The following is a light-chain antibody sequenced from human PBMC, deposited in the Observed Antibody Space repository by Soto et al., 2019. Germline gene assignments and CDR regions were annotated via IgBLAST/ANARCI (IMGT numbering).Light chain of an antibody. CDR1: HFLLYNNTYNY. J-gene: IGKJ5*01. CDR2: FGS. V-gene: IGKV2-28*01. CDR3: MQALQSLT. Sequence: EIVMTQSPLTLPVTPGEPASICCRPSHFLLYNNTYNYLDWYVQKPGQSPQLLIYFGSNRAPGVPDRFSGSGSGTDFTLKINRVEAEDVGTYYCMQALQSLTFGQGTRLEIK.